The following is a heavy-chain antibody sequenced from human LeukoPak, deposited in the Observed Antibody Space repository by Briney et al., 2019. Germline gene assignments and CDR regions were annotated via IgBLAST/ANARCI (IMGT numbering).Heavy chain of an antibody. CDR1: GFTFSSYA. J-gene: IGHJ3*02. V-gene: IGHV3-30-3*01. CDR3: ARGPTTVTGDAFDI. Sequence: GSLRLSCAASGFTFSSYAMHWVRQAPGKGLEWVAVISYDGSNKYYADSVKGRFTISRDNSKNTLYLQMNSLRAEDTAVYYCARGPTTVTGDAFDIWGQGTMVTVSS. CDR2: ISYDGSNK. D-gene: IGHD4-11*01.